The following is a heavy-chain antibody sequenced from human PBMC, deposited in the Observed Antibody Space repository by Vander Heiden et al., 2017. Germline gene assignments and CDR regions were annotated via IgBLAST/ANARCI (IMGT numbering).Heavy chain of an antibody. CDR3: ARDAYYDFWSGVYYYYGMDV. V-gene: IGHV3-7*01. CDR1: GFTFSSYW. D-gene: IGHD3-3*01. Sequence: EVQLVESGGGLVQPGGSLRLSCAASGFTFSSYWMSWVRPAPGKGLEWVANIKQDGSEKYYVDSVKGRFTISRDNAKNSLYLQMNSLRAEDTAVYYCARDAYYDFWSGVYYYYGMDVWGQGTTVTVSS. J-gene: IGHJ6*02. CDR2: IKQDGSEK.